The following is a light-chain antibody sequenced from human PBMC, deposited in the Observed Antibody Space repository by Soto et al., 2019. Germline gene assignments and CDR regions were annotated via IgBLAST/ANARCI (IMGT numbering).Light chain of an antibody. V-gene: IGLV2-14*01. CDR3: SSYTLRNTLVL. CDR1: SSDVGGYNF. CDR2: EVS. Sequence: QSALTQPAYVSGSPGQSITISCTGTSSDVGGYNFVSWYQQHPGKAPRLIIYEVSSRPSGVSYRFSGSKSGNTASLTISGLHAEDEADYYCSSYTLRNTLVLFGGGTKLTVL. J-gene: IGLJ3*02.